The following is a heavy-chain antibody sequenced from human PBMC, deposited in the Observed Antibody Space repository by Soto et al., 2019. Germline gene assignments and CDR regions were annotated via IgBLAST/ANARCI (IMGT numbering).Heavy chain of an antibody. V-gene: IGHV1-18*04. Sequence: QVQLVQSGAEVKKPGASVKVSCKASGYTFTSYGISWVRQAPGQGLEWMGWISAYNGNTNYAQKLQGRVTMTTDTSTSTAYMELRSLRSDDTAVYYCAREPPITYIVVVPAANLYDYWGQGTLVTVSS. CDR3: AREPPITYIVVVPAANLYDY. CDR2: ISAYNGNT. CDR1: GYTFTSYG. D-gene: IGHD2-2*01. J-gene: IGHJ4*02.